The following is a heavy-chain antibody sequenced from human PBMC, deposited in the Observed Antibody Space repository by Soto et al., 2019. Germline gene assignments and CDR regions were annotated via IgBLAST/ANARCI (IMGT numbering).Heavy chain of an antibody. D-gene: IGHD3-10*01. CDR1: GFSLSTSGVG. Sequence: QITLKESGPTLVKPTQTLTLTCTFSGFSLSTSGVGVGWIRQPPGKALEWLALIYWDDDKRYSPSLKSRLTITKDTSKNQVVLTMTNMDPVDTATYYCAHNELTGKWFGELAAFDIWGQGTMVTVSS. CDR2: IYWDDDK. CDR3: AHNELTGKWFGELAAFDI. V-gene: IGHV2-5*02. J-gene: IGHJ3*02.